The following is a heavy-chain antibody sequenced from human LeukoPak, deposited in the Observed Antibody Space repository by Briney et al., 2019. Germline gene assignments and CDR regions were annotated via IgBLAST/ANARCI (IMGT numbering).Heavy chain of an antibody. CDR2: IIPIFGTA. CDR3: ARQPFDGRGDYYYYYYMDV. Sequence: SVKVSCKASGGTFCSYAISWVRQAPGQGLEWMGGIIPIFGTADYAQKFQGRVTITTDESTSTAYMELSSLRSEDTAVYYCARQPFDGRGDYYYYYYMDVWGKGTTVTVSS. J-gene: IGHJ6*03. D-gene: IGHD3-9*01. V-gene: IGHV1-69*05. CDR1: GGTFCSYA.